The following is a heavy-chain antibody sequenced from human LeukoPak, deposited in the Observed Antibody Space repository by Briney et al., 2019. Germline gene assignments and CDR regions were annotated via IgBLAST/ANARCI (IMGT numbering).Heavy chain of an antibody. V-gene: IGHV3-53*01. CDR3: ARSSRQDFDI. D-gene: IGHD6-13*01. CDR1: GFTVSSNY. Sequence: GGSLRLSCAASGFTVSSNYMSWVRQAPGKGLEWVSVIYSGGSTYYADSVKGRFTISRDNAKNTLYLQMNSLRAEDTAVYYCARSSRQDFDIWGQGTMVTVSS. CDR2: IYSGGST. J-gene: IGHJ3*02.